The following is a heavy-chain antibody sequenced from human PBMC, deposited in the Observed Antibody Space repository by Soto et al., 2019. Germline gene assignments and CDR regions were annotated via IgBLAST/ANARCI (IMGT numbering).Heavy chain of an antibody. J-gene: IGHJ5*02. CDR2: IYYIGTT. V-gene: IGHV4-31*03. Sequence: QVQLQESGPGLVKASQTLSLTCTVSGGSIRNGNYYWSWIRQLPGKGLEWIGNIYYIGTTSYNPSHKSRAIISIDTSKNQFSLELTSVLAADTAVYYCAKNETTRPWFDPWGQGTLVTVSS. CDR1: GGSIRNGNYY. D-gene: IGHD1-1*01. CDR3: AKNETTRPWFDP.